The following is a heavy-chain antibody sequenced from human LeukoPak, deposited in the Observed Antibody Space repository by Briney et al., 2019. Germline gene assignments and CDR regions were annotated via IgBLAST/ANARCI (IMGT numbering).Heavy chain of an antibody. J-gene: IGHJ4*02. V-gene: IGHV3-30*01. CDR1: GFTFSSYA. D-gene: IGHD1-7*01. CDR3: ARGGIGTTYY. CDR2: ISYDGSNK. Sequence: GRSLRLSCAASGFTFSSYAMHWVRQAPGKGLEWVAVISYDGSNKYYADSVKGRFTISRDNSKNTLYLQMNSLRAEDTAAYYCARGGIGTTYYWGQGTLVTVSS.